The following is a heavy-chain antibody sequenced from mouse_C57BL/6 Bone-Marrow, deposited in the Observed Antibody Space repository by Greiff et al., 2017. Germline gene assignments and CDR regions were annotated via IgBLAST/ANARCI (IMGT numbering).Heavy chain of an antibody. J-gene: IGHJ3*01. V-gene: IGHV1-81*01. CDR1: GYTFTSYG. D-gene: IGHD1-1*01. Sequence: VQLQQSGAELARPGASVKLSCKASGYTFTSYGISWVKQRTGQGLEWIGEIYPRSGNTYYNEKFKGKDTLTADKSSSTAYMELRSLTSEDSAVYFCARDYGSPFAYWGQGTLVTVSA. CDR2: IYPRSGNT. CDR3: ARDYGSPFAY.